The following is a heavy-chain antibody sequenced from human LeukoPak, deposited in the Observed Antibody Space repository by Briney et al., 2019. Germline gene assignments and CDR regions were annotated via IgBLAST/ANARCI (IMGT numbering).Heavy chain of an antibody. CDR3: AREGYYYDSSGYYYVAFDY. J-gene: IGHJ4*02. V-gene: IGHV4-4*07. CDR1: GGSISSYY. CDR2: IYTSGST. Sequence: SETLSLTCTVSGGSISSYYWSWIRQPAGKGLEWIGRIYTSGSTNYNPSLKSRVTMSVDTSKNRFSLQLSSVTAAETDVCYCAREGYYYDSSGYYYVAFDYWGQGTLVTVSS. D-gene: IGHD3-22*01.